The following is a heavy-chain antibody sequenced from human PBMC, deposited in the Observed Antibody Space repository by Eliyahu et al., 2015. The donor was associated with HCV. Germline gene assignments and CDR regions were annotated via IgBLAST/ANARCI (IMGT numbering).Heavy chain of an antibody. J-gene: IGHJ4*02. D-gene: IGHD1-26*01. CDR1: GGXISSSSYX. CDR2: IYXXGXT. Sequence: QLQLQESGPGLVKPSETLSLTCTVSGGXISSSSYXXGWXRQPPGKGLEWIGSIYXXGXTYYXPSLKSRVTISVDTSKNQFSLKLSSVTAADTAVYYCARFGGIVGAIPDYWGQGTLVTVSS. CDR3: ARFGGIVGAIPDY. V-gene: IGHV4-39*01.